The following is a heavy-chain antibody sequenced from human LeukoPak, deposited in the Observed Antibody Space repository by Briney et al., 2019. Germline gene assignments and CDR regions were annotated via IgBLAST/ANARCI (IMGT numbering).Heavy chain of an antibody. CDR1: GFTFSSYW. D-gene: IGHD3-10*01. J-gene: IGHJ4*02. CDR2: IKQDGSEK. Sequence: GGSLRLSCAASGFTFSSYWMSWVRQAPGKGLEWVANIKQDGSEKYYVDSVKGRFTISRDNSKNTLYLQMNSLRAEDTAVYYCAKSHFTMVRGVMLGYWGQGTLVTVSS. CDR3: AKSHFTMVRGVMLGY. V-gene: IGHV3-7*01.